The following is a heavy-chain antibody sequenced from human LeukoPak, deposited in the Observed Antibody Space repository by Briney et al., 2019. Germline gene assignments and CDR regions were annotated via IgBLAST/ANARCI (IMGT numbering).Heavy chain of an antibody. CDR3: ARVDSSNWYEYRGYFDY. CDR2: IYYSGST. CDR1: GGSISSYY. J-gene: IGHJ4*02. Sequence: SETLSLICTVSGGSISSYYWSWIRQPPGKGLEWIGYIYYSGSTNYNPSLKSRVTISVDTSKNQFSLKLSSVTAADTAVYYCARVDSSNWYEYRGYFDYWGQGTLVTVSS. V-gene: IGHV4-59*01. D-gene: IGHD6-13*01.